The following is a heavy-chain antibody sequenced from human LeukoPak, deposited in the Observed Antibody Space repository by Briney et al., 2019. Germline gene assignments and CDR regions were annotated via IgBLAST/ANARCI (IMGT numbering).Heavy chain of an antibody. CDR2: ISGSGGST. D-gene: IGHD3-22*01. J-gene: IGHJ3*02. CDR1: GFTFSSYA. CDR3: AKEMIIVVGAFDI. V-gene: IGHV3-23*01. Sequence: GGSLRLSCAAYGFTFSSYAMSWVRQAPGKGLEWVSDISGSGGSTYYADSVKGRFTISRDNSKNTLYLQMNSLRAEDTAVYYCAKEMIIVVGAFDIWGQGTMVTVSS.